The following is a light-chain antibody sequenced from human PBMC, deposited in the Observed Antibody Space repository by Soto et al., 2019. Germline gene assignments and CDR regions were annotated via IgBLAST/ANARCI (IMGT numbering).Light chain of an antibody. CDR2: EDI. CDR3: YTYAGGSTYL. V-gene: IGLV2-23*01. CDR1: SSDVGSYSL. Sequence: VLTQPASVSGSPGQSITTSCTETSSDVGSYSLLSWYQHHPGKAPKLIIYEDIKGPSGVSNRFSGSKSGNTASLRISGLQAEDEADYYCYTYAGGSTYLFGTGTKVTVL. J-gene: IGLJ1*01.